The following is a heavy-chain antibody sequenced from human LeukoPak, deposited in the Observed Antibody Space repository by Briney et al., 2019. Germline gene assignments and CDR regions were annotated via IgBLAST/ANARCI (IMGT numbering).Heavy chain of an antibody. V-gene: IGHV3-23*01. D-gene: IGHD3-10*01. J-gene: IGHJ3*02. Sequence: GGSLRLSCAASGFTFSSYAMSWVRQAPGKGLEWVSAITGSGGSTYYADSVKGRFTISRDNSKNTLSLQMNSLRAEDTAIYYCAKVFYGSGSYYNSGAIDIWGQGTMVTVSS. CDR1: GFTFSSYA. CDR3: AKVFYGSGSYYNSGAIDI. CDR2: ITGSGGST.